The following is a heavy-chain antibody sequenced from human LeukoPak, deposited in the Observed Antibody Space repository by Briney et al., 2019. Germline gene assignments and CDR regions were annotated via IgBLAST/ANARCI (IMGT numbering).Heavy chain of an antibody. CDR2: IKQDGSEK. D-gene: IGHD2-2*01. J-gene: IGHJ4*02. CDR3: ARWGTIYCSSTSCYSARGPYYFDY. Sequence: QTGGSLRLSCAASGFTFSSYWMSWVRQAPGKGLEWVANIKQDGSEKYYVDSVKGRFTISRDNAKNSLYLQMNSLRAEDTAVYYCARWGTIYCSSTSCYSARGPYYFDYWGQGTLVTVSS. V-gene: IGHV3-7*01. CDR1: GFTFSSYW.